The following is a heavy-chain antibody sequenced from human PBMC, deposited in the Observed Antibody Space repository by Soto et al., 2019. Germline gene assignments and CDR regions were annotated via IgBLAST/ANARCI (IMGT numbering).Heavy chain of an antibody. J-gene: IGHJ4*02. CDR3: ARCIAVAGTPKDFDY. D-gene: IGHD6-19*01. Sequence: AGGSLRLSCAASGFTFSSYSMNWVRQAPGKGLEWVSSISSSSYIYYADSVKGRFTISRDNAKNSLYLQMNSLRAEDTAVYYCARCIAVAGTPKDFDYWGQGTLVTVSS. CDR1: GFTFSSYS. CDR2: ISSSSYI. V-gene: IGHV3-21*01.